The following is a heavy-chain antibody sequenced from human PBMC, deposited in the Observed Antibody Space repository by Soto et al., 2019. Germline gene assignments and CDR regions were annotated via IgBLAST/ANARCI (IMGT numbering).Heavy chain of an antibody. V-gene: IGHV3-30-3*01. CDR3: ARDYLPFGRVGSPGY. CDR2: ISYDGSNK. J-gene: IGHJ4*02. CDR1: GFTFSSYA. Sequence: QVQLVESGGGVVQPGRSLRLSCAASGFTFSSYAMHWVRQAPGKGLEWVAVISYDGSNKNYADSVKGRFTISRDNSKNTLYLQMNSLRVEDTAVYYCARDYLPFGRVGSPGYWGQGTLVTVSS. D-gene: IGHD1-26*01.